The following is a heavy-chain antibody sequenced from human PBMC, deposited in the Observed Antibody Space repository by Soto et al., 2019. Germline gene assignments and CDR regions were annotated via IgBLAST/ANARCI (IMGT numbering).Heavy chain of an antibody. CDR3: ARVPLFRTGKFILVVPADSYYYYMDV. D-gene: IGHD2-2*01. CDR1: GYTFTSYD. V-gene: IGHV1-8*01. J-gene: IGHJ6*03. Sequence: QVPLVQSGAEVKKPGASVKVSCKASGYTFTSYDINWVRQATGQGLEWMGWMNPNSGNTGYAQKFQGRVTMTRNTSISTAYMELSSLRSEDTAVYYCARVPLFRTGKFILVVPADSYYYYMDVWGKGTTVTVSS. CDR2: MNPNSGNT.